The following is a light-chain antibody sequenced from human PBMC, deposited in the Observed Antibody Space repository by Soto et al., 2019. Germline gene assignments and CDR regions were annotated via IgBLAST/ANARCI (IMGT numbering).Light chain of an antibody. CDR3: QQYVSSPFT. CDR2: RAS. J-gene: IGKJ3*01. CDR1: QSVSSNF. Sequence: EIVLTQSPGTLSLSPGERATFACRASQSVSSNFVAWFQQKPGQVPRLLIYRASNMATGIPDRFSGSGSGTDFTLTINSLEPEDFAVYYCQQYVSSPFTFGPGTKVDI. V-gene: IGKV3-20*01.